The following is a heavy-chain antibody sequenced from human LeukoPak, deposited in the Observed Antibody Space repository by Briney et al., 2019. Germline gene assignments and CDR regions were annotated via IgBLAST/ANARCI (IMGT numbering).Heavy chain of an antibody. Sequence: ASVKVSCKASGYTFTGYYMHWVRRAPGQGLEWMGWINPNSGGTNYAQKFQGRVTMTRDTSISTAYMELSRLRSDDTAVYYCARDPAAAGTGGDYWGQGTLVTVSS. J-gene: IGHJ4*02. CDR3: ARDPAAAGTGGDY. CDR1: GYTFTGYY. V-gene: IGHV1-2*02. D-gene: IGHD6-13*01. CDR2: INPNSGGT.